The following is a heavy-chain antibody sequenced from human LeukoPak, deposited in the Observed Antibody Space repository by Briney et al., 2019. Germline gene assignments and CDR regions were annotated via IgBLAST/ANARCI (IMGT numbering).Heavy chain of an antibody. CDR2: IYHDGST. V-gene: IGHV4-38-2*02. CDR1: GFSISSDYY. CDR3: ARLYDSVGYYYPFDY. Sequence: PSETLSLTCNVLGFSISSDYYWGWIRQPPGEGLEWTATIYHDGSTYYNPSLKGRVIISLDTSKNQFSLKLSSVTASDTAVYYCARLYDSVGYYYPFDYWGQGTLVTVSS. D-gene: IGHD3-22*01. J-gene: IGHJ4*02.